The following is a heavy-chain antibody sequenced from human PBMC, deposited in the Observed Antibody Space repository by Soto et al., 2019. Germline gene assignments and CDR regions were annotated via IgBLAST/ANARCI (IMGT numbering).Heavy chain of an antibody. CDR1: GYTFTGYY. D-gene: IGHD6-19*01. J-gene: IGHJ4*02. CDR2: ISAYNGNI. V-gene: IGHV1-18*04. Sequence: ASVKVSCKASGYTFTGYYMHWVRQAPGQGLEWMGWISAYNGNINYVEKFQGRVTMTTDTFTSTAYMELRSLRSDDTAVYYCARDYNSGWYYFDYWGQGTLVTAPQ. CDR3: ARDYNSGWYYFDY.